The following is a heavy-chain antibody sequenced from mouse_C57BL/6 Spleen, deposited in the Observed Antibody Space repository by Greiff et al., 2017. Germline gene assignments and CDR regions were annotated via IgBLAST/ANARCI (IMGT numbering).Heavy chain of an antibody. Sequence: DVMLVESGGGLVKPGGSLKLSCAASGFTFSDYGMHWVRQAPEQGLEWVAYISSGSSTIYYADTVKGRFTISSANAKNTLFLQMTSLRSEDTDMYYSARNYYGSSYLDYAMDYWGQGTSVTVAS. CDR2: ISSGSSTI. V-gene: IGHV5-17*01. D-gene: IGHD1-1*01. CDR1: GFTFSDYG. CDR3: ARNYYGSSYLDYAMDY. J-gene: IGHJ4*01.